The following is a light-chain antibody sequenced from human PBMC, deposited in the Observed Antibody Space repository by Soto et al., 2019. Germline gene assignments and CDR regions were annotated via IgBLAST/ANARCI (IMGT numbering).Light chain of an antibody. CDR2: DAS. Sequence: EIVLTQSPATLSLSPGERATLSCRASQSVSDYLAWYQQRPGQAPRLLTYDASHRATGIPARFSGSGSGTDFTLTIRSLEPEDSAVYYCQQRHMWPITFGQGTRLEIK. CDR1: QSVSDY. V-gene: IGKV3-11*01. J-gene: IGKJ5*01. CDR3: QQRHMWPIT.